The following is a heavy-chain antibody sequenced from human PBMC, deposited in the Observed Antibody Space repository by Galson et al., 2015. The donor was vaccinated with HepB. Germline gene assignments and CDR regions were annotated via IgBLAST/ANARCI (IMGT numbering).Heavy chain of an antibody. CDR3: AKDRSYCSSITCYTGLYDY. J-gene: IGHJ4*02. D-gene: IGHD2-2*02. CDR1: GFTLSSYA. CDR2: ISGSGGST. V-gene: IGHV3-23*01. Sequence: LRLSCAASGFTLSSYAMGWVRQAPGKGLEWVSAISGSGGSTYYADSVKGRVTISRDNSKNTLYLQMNSLRAEDTAVYYCAKDRSYCSSITCYTGLYDYWGQGTLVTVSS.